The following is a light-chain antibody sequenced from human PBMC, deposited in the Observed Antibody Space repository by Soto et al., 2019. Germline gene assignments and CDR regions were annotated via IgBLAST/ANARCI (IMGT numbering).Light chain of an antibody. CDR1: QDIYKY. V-gene: IGKV1-33*01. CDR3: QQYDHPRYP. J-gene: IGKJ2*01. Sequence: DIQMTQSPSSLSAAVGDRVTFTCQASQDIYKYLNWDQQKPGKAQKLLIYDASHLERAVPSRFSGGGARTDFSLTVASLQPEDTATYYCQQYDHPRYPWGQGTKLEIK. CDR2: DAS.